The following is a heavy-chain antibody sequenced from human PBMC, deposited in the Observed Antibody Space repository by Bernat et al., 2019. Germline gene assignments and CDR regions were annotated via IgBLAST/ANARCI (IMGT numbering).Heavy chain of an antibody. CDR2: INSDGTST. J-gene: IGHJ6*03. CDR3: ARVPTRTFYYMDV. V-gene: IGHV3-74*03. D-gene: IGHD2-2*01. CDR1: GFTFSGFW. Sequence: VLLVESGGGLVQPGGSLRLSCAVSGFTFSGFWMHWVRQAPGKGLEWVSRINSDGTSTMYADSVEGRVTISRDNAENTLYLQMNNLRDEDTAVYYCARVPTRTFYYMDVWGKGTTVTVSS.